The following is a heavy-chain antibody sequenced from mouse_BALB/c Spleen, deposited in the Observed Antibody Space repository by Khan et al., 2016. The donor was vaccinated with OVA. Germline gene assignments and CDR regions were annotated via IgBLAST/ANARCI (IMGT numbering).Heavy chain of an antibody. V-gene: IGHV2-6-1*01. J-gene: IGHJ4*01. CDR3: ARQPYYHYNVMDY. Sequence: QVQLKESGPGLVAPSQSLSITCTISGFSLTDYGIHWVSQPLGKGLQWLVLMWGDGTTSYHSALKSRLTISKDNSNSQAFLKMNSLQSDDTAMYFCARQPYYHYNVMDYWGQGTSVTVSS. D-gene: IGHD2-10*01. CDR1: GFSLTDYG. CDR2: MWGDGTT.